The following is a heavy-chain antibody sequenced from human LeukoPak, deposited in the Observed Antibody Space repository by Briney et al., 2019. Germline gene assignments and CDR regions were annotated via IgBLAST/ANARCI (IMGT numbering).Heavy chain of an antibody. V-gene: IGHV4-59*12. Sequence: PSETLSLTCMVSGGSISTYYWSWIRQPPGKGVEGVGYIYYIGSTNYNPSLQSRVTLSVVTSKNQSSLKLSSVTAADPAVYYCARDGGHSSSTWFDPWGQGALVTVSS. J-gene: IGHJ5*02. D-gene: IGHD6-6*01. CDR3: ARDGGHSSSTWFDP. CDR2: IYYIGST. CDR1: GGSISTYY.